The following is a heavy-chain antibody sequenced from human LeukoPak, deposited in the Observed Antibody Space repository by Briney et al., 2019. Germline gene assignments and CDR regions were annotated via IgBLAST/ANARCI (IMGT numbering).Heavy chain of an antibody. J-gene: IGHJ3*02. CDR1: GFTFSSYS. CDR2: ISSSSSYI. CDR3: ARPSNRSTARAFDI. V-gene: IGHV3-21*01. Sequence: GGSLRLSCAASGFTFSSYSMNWVRQAPGKGLEWVSSISSSSSYIYYADSVKGRFTISRDNAKNSLYLQMNSLRAEDTAVYYCARPSNRSTARAFDIWGQGTMVTVSS.